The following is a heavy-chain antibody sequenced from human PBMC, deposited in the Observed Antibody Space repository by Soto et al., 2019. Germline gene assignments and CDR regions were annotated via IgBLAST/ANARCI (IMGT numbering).Heavy chain of an antibody. CDR3: ARLRQLWSAFDY. Sequence: SETLSLTCTVPDGSISSSSFSWGWIRQPPGKGLEWIGSYSGYTFYNPSLKSRATISVDTPKNQFSLKLSSVTAADTAVYYCARLRQLWSAFDYWGQGSLVTVSS. CDR1: DGSISSSSFS. CDR2: YSGYT. D-gene: IGHD5-18*01. J-gene: IGHJ4*02. V-gene: IGHV4-39*01.